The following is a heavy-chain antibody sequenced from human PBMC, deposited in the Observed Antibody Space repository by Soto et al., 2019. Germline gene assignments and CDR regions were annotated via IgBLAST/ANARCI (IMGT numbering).Heavy chain of an antibody. CDR2: VYYDGST. CDR3: GKVLIGATRHTGVDS. V-gene: IGHV4-39*01. J-gene: IGHJ4*02. D-gene: IGHD2-15*01. CDR1: GVSLDSGHYY. Sequence: QLHLQESGPGLVNPLETLSLTCSVSGVSLDSGHYYWVWIRQPPGKGLTWIASVYYDGSTYYNPSLKSRVTISIHKPKNQFSLTLKSVTAADTAIYYCGKVLIGATRHTGVDSWGQGTLLTVSS.